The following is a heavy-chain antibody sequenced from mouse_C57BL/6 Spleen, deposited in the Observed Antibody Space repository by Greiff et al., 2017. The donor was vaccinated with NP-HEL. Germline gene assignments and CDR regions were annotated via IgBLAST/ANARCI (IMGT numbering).Heavy chain of an antibody. V-gene: IGHV1-22*01. CDR2: INPNNGGT. Sequence: EVQLQQSGPELVKPGASVKMSCKASGYTFTDYNMHWVKQSHGKSLEWIGYINPNNGGTSYNQKFKGKATLTVNKSSSTAYMELRSLTSEDSAVYYCARRMIYYYGSSNLWDRDFDYWGQGTTLTVSS. CDR3: ARRMIYYYGSSNLWDRDFDY. CDR1: GYTFTDYN. D-gene: IGHD1-1*01. J-gene: IGHJ2*01.